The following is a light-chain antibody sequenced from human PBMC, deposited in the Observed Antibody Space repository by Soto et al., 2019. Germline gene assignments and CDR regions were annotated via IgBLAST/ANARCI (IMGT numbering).Light chain of an antibody. J-gene: IGKJ4*01. V-gene: IGKV3-11*01. CDR3: QQRSNWPA. Sequence: IVLTQSPATLSVPRGEGATLSCRASQSVSSYLAWYQQKPGQAPRLLIYDASNRATGIPARFSGSGSGTDFTLTISSLEPEDFAVYYCQQRSNWPAFGGGTKVDIK. CDR1: QSVSSY. CDR2: DAS.